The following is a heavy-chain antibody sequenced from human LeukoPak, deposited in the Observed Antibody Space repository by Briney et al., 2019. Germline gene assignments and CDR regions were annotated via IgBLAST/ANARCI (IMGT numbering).Heavy chain of an antibody. D-gene: IGHD3-22*01. J-gene: IGHJ4*02. CDR1: GFTFSSYG. CDR3: ARVPDYYDSSQDY. Sequence: PGGSLRLSCAASGFTFSSYGMHWVRQAPGKGLEWVAFIRYDGSNKYYADSVKGRFTISRDNSKNTLYLQMNSLRADDTAVYYCARVPDYYDSSQDYWGQGTLVTVSS. V-gene: IGHV3-30*02. CDR2: IRYDGSNK.